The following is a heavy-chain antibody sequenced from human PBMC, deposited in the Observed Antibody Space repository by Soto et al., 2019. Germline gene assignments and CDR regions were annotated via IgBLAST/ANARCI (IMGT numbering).Heavy chain of an antibody. CDR3: ARPRYDFWSGYYSLDY. CDR2: INPNSGGT. Sequence: WASVKVSCKASGYTFTGYYMHWVRQAPGQGLEWMGWINPNSGGTNYAQKFQGRVTMTRDTSISTAYMELSRLRSDDTAVYYCARPRYDFWSGYYSLDYWGQGPLVTVSS. J-gene: IGHJ4*02. V-gene: IGHV1-2*02. CDR1: GYTFTGYY. D-gene: IGHD3-3*01.